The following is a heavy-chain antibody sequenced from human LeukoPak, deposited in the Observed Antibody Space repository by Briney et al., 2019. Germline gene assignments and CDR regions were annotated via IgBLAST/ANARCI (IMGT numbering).Heavy chain of an antibody. J-gene: IGHJ6*02. CDR1: GFTVSSNY. CDR2: IYSGDNT. Sequence: GGSLRLSCAASGFTVSSNYMSWVRQAPGKGLEWVSVIYSGDNTYYADSVKGRFTISRDNSKNTLYLQMNSLRAEDTAVYYCAKDPDHYYGMDVWGQGTTVTVSS. V-gene: IGHV3-66*01. CDR3: AKDPDHYYGMDV.